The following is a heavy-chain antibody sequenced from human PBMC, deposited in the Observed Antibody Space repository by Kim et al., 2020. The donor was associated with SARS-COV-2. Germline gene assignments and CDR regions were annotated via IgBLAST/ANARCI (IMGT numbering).Heavy chain of an antibody. J-gene: IGHJ5*02. V-gene: IGHV4-39*01. CDR1: FPSIITRPGH. D-gene: IGHD2-8*02. Sequence: SETLSLTWPPSFPSIITRPGHWASIRQPPGQGLYCLVSIYSTGTTYYTPSLKSPVTLSFDPSKNQFSLKLSSVTDATVYYCARHGCTGGVCYFDPLGQGTLLTVSP. CDR2: IYSTGTT. CDR3: ARHGCTGGVCYFDP.